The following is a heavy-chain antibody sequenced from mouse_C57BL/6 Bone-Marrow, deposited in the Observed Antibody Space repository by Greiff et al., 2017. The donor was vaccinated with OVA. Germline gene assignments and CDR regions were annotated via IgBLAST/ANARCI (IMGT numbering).Heavy chain of an antibody. CDR1: GFTFSSYA. J-gene: IGHJ3*01. CDR2: ISDGGSYT. V-gene: IGHV5-4*01. Sequence: EVQRVESGGGLVKPGGSLKLSCAASGFTFSSYAMSWVRQTPEKRLEWVATISDGGSYTYYPDNVKGRFTISRDNAKNNLYLQMSHLKSEDTAMYYCARGNWDVGAGFAYWGQGTLVTVSA. D-gene: IGHD4-1*01. CDR3: ARGNWDVGAGFAY.